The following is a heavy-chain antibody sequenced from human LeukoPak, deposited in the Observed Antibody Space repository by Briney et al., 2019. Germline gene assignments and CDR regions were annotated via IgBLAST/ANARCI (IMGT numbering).Heavy chain of an antibody. V-gene: IGHV4-34*01. CDR2: INHSGST. J-gene: IGHJ6*03. CDR1: GGSFSGYY. D-gene: IGHD3-10*01. Sequence: SETLSLTCAVYGGSFSGYYWSWIRQPPGKGLEWIREINHSGSTNYNPSLKSRVTISVDTSKNQFSLKLSSVTAADTAVYYCARPDYGSGKSYYYYYIDVWGQGTLVTVSS. CDR3: ARPDYGSGKSYYYYYIDV.